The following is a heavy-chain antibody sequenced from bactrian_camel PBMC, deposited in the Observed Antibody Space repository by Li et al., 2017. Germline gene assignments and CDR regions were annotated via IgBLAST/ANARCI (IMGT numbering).Heavy chain of an antibody. CDR1: GFTFGSYN. D-gene: IGHD3*01. Sequence: VQLVESGGGLEQPGGSLRLSCAASGFTFGSYNMSWVRQAPGKGLEGVAAMQRDAGTLYDDSVKGRFTISRDNTKNMLYLQMNSLKTEDMAMYYCARASHGGAYWSFGYWGQGTQVTVS. V-gene: IGHV3S10*01. J-gene: IGHJ6*01. CDR2: MQRDAGT. CDR3: ARASHGGAYWSFGY.